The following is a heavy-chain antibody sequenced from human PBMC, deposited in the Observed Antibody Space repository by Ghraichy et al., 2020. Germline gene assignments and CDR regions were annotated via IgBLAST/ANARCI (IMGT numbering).Heavy chain of an antibody. V-gene: IGHV4-34*01. CDR2: INHSGST. Sequence: SETLSLTCAVYGGSFSGYYWSWIRQPPGKGLEWIGEINHSGSTNYNPSLKSRVTISVDTSKNQFSLKLSSVTAADTAVYYCARGTPPAAAFNHWCQPTLLTV. CDR1: GGSFSGYY. D-gene: IGHD2-2*01. CDR3: ARGTPPAAAFNH. J-gene: IGHJ4*02.